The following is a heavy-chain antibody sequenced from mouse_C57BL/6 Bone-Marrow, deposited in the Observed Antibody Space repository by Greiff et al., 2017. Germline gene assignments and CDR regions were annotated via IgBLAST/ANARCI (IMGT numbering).Heavy chain of an antibody. CDR1: GYSFTDYN. CDR3: ASHYYGSGLYYAMDY. V-gene: IGHV1-39*01. CDR2: INPNYGTT. Sequence: EVKLVESGPELVKPGASVKISCKASGYSFTDYNMNWVKQSNGKSLEWIGVINPNYGTTSYNQKFKGKATLTVDQSSSTAYMQLNSLTSEDSAVYYCASHYYGSGLYYAMDYWGQGTSVTVSS. J-gene: IGHJ4*01. D-gene: IGHD1-1*01.